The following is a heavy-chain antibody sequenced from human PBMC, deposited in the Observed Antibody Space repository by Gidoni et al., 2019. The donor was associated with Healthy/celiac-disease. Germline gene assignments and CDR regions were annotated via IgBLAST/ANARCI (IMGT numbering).Heavy chain of an antibody. Sequence: EVQLVESGGGLVQPGGSLRLSCAASGFTFSSYEMNWVRQAPGKGLEWVSYISSSGSTIYYAESVKGRFTISRDNAKNSLYLQMNSLRAEDTAVYYCAREIGYGRYNWFDPWGQGTLVTVSS. CDR3: AREIGYGRYNWFDP. CDR1: GFTFSSYE. J-gene: IGHJ5*02. D-gene: IGHD1-1*01. CDR2: ISSSGSTI. V-gene: IGHV3-48*03.